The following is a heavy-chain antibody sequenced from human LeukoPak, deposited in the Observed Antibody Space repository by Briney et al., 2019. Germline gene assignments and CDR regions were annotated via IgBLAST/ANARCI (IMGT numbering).Heavy chain of an antibody. CDR2: INPNSGGT. CDR1: GYTFTGYY. J-gene: IGHJ4*02. V-gene: IGHV1-2*02. CDR3: ARDRTRTGYSSGWYHDY. D-gene: IGHD6-19*01. Sequence: GASVKVSCKASGYTFTGYYMHWVRQAPGQGLEWMGWINPNSGGTNYAQKFQGRVTMTRDTSISTAYMELSRLRSDDTAVYYCARDRTRTGYSSGWYHDYWVQGTLVTVSS.